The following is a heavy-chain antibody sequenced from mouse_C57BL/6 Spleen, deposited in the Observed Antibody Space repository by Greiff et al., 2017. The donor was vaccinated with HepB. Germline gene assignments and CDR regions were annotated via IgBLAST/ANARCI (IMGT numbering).Heavy chain of an antibody. CDR2: IDPSDSYT. Sequence: VQLQQSGAELVMPGASVKLSCKASGYTFTSYWMHWVKQRPGQGLEWIGEIDPSDSYTNYNQKFKGKSTLTVDKSSSTAYMQLSSLTSEDSAVYYCARGLTGRAMDYWGQGTSVTVSS. V-gene: IGHV1-69*01. CDR3: ARGLTGRAMDY. D-gene: IGHD4-1*01. J-gene: IGHJ4*01. CDR1: GYTFTSYW.